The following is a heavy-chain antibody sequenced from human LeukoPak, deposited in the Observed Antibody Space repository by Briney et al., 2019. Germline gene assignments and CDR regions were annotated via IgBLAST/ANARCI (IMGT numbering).Heavy chain of an antibody. CDR1: GGSISSYY. J-gene: IGHJ5*02. Sequence: SETLSLTCTVSGGSISSYYWSWIRQPPGKGLEWIGYIYYSGSTNYNPSLESRVTISVDTSKNQFSLKLSSVTAADTAVYYCARESSGSVNWFDPWGQGTLVTVSS. CDR2: IYYSGST. D-gene: IGHD3-10*01. V-gene: IGHV4-59*01. CDR3: ARESSGSVNWFDP.